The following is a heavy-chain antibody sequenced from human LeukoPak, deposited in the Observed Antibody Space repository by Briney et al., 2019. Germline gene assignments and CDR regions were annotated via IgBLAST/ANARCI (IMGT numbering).Heavy chain of an antibody. CDR2: LDWDDDT. CDR1: GFSLNTSGRR. J-gene: IGHJ6*03. V-gene: IGHV2-70*04. CDR3: ARTIRGRGYSFYMDV. Sequence: SGPTLVNPTQTLSLTCTFYGFSLNTSGRRRGWARQPPGKPLEWLARLDWDDDTFSSTPLKTRLTISKDTSKTPVVPTITNVDPVHTAPYFCARTIRGRGYSFYMDVWGKGTTVTVSS. D-gene: IGHD3-3*01.